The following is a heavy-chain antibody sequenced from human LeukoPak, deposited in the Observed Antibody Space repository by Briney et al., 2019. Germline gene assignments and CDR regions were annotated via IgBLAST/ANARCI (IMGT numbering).Heavy chain of an antibody. V-gene: IGHV1-46*01. CDR2: INPSGGST. D-gene: IGHD3-10*01. Sequence: ASVKVSCKASGYTFTGYYVHWVRQAPGQGLEWMGIINPSGGSTSYAQKFQGRVTMTRDMSTSTVYMELSSLRSEDTAVYYCARVGRELWFGAPDYWGQGTLVTVSS. CDR3: ARVGRELWFGAPDY. J-gene: IGHJ4*02. CDR1: GYTFTGYY.